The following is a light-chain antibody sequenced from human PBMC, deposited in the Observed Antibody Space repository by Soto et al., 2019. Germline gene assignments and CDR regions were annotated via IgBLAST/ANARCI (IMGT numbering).Light chain of an antibody. CDR1: SSDVGGYNY. V-gene: IGLV2-14*01. CDR3: SSYSSSNTFVV. J-gene: IGLJ2*01. CDR2: EVS. Sequence: QSALTQPASVSGSPGQSITISCTGTSSDVGGYNYVSWYQQHPGKAPKLMICEVSNRPSGVSNRFSGSKSGNTASLTISGLQAEDEADYYCSSYSSSNTFVVFGGGTKLTVL.